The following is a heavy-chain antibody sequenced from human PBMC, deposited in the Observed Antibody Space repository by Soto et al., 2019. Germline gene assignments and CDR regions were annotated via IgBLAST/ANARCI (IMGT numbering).Heavy chain of an antibody. V-gene: IGHV3-33*03. J-gene: IGHJ4*02. Sequence: LRLSCTASGFTFSSNGMHWVRQAPGKGLEWVAVIWYDGNKKYYGDSVRGRFTISRDNSKNTLYLEMNSLRAEDTAVYYCVVDTSGLLDYWGQGTQVTVSS. CDR3: VVDTSGLLDY. D-gene: IGHD3-22*01. CDR2: IWYDGNKK. CDR1: GFTFSSNG.